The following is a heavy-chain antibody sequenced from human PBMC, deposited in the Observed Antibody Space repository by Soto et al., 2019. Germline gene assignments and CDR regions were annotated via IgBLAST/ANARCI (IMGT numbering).Heavy chain of an antibody. CDR3: AREEGLLNSFDP. J-gene: IGHJ5*02. Sequence: EVQLVESGGGLVQPGGSLRLSCAASGFTFSSYSMNWVRQAPGKGLEWVSYISSSSSTIYYADSVKGRFTISRDNAKNTLYLQMNSMRAEDRAVYYWAREEGLLNSFDPWGQGTLVTVSS. D-gene: IGHD1-26*01. CDR2: ISSSSSTI. CDR1: GFTFSSYS. V-gene: IGHV3-48*01.